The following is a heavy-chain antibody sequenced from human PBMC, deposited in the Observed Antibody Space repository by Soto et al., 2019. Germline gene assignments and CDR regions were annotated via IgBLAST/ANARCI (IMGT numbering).Heavy chain of an antibody. D-gene: IGHD2-15*01. V-gene: IGHV4-39*01. J-gene: IGHJ4*02. Sequence: QLQLQESGPGLVKPSETLSLTCTVSGGSISSSSYYWGWIRQPPGKGLEWIGSIYYSGSTYYNPSLKSRVTISVDTSKNQFSLKLSSVTAADTAVYYCARQTHCSGGSCYSGDFDYWGQGTLVTVSS. CDR3: ARQTHCSGGSCYSGDFDY. CDR2: IYYSGST. CDR1: GGSISSSSYY.